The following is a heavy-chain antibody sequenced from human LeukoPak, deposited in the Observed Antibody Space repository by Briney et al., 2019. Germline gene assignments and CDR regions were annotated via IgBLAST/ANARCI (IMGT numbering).Heavy chain of an antibody. Sequence: ASVKVACKVVAYDFTGYHIHWVRQAPGQGPEWMGRLNPNTGHAVYAFKFQGRVTITRDTSSSTAYMGVTRLTSDDTALYYCAKDRDGADRIILWGQGTLVTVSS. CDR3: AKDRDGADRIIL. V-gene: IGHV1-2*06. D-gene: IGHD5-24*01. J-gene: IGHJ4*02. CDR1: AYDFTGYH. CDR2: LNPNTGHA.